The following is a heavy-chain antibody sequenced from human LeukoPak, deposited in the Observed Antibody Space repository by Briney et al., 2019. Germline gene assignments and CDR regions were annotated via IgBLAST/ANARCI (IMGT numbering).Heavy chain of an antibody. J-gene: IGHJ4*02. CDR2: INSDGSST. CDR1: GFTFSSYW. D-gene: IGHD3-3*01. CDR3: ARVTDDFWSGYYLSGRSLDY. V-gene: IGHV3-74*01. Sequence: GGSLRLSCAASGFTFSSYWMHWVRQAPGKGLVWVSCINSDGSSTSYADSVKGRFTISRDNAKNTLYLQMNSLRAEDTAVYYCARVTDDFWSGYYLSGRSLDYWGQGTLVTVSS.